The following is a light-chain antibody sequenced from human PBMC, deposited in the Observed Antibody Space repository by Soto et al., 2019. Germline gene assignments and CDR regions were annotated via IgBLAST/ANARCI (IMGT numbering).Light chain of an antibody. CDR2: DAS. V-gene: IGKV1-5*01. CDR3: QQYNSYSLT. CDR1: QSVSSY. J-gene: IGKJ1*01. Sequence: DIVMTQSPATLSVSTGDRVTIACRASQSVSSYLAWYQQKPGKAPTLLIYDASSRASGVPARFSGSGSGTEFTLTISSMQADDFATYYCQQYNSYSLTFGQGTKVEIK.